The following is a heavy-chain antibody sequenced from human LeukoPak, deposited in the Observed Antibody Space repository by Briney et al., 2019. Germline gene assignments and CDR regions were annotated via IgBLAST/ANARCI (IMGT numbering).Heavy chain of an antibody. CDR2: IYYSGST. V-gene: IGHV4-30-4*08. J-gene: IGHJ4*02. CDR3: ARVFYDSSGYYWCDY. Sequence: SETLSLTCTVSGGSVSSGSYYWSWIRQPPGKGLEWIGYIYYSGSTYYNPSLKSRVTISVDTSKNQFSLKLSSVTAADTAVYYCARVFYDSSGYYWCDYWGQGTLVTVSS. D-gene: IGHD3-22*01. CDR1: GGSVSSGSYY.